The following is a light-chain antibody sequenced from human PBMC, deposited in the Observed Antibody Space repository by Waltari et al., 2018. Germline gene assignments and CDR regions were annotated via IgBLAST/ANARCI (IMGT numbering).Light chain of an antibody. CDR3: GSYGGSNNYV. J-gene: IGLJ1*01. V-gene: IGLV2-8*01. CDR2: EVS. CDR1: SSDVGGYNY. Sequence: QSALTQPPSASGSPGQSVTISCTGTSSDVGGYNYVSWYQQHPGKAPKLMIYEVSKRPPGVRDRFCGSKSGNTASLTVSGLQAEDGADYYCGSYGGSNNYVFGTGTKVTVL.